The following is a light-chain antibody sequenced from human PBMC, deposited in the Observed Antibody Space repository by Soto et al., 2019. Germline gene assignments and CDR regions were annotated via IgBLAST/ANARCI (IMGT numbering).Light chain of an antibody. CDR2: EDN. CDR1: SGSIASNY. J-gene: IGLJ3*02. CDR3: QSSDSTTRV. Sequence: NFMLTQPHSLSESPGKTVTISCTRSSGSIASNYVQWYQQRPGSAPTTVIYEDNQRPSGVPDRFSGTIDRASNSASLTISGLNIDDEAEYYCQSSDSTTRVFGGGTKVTVL. V-gene: IGLV6-57*04.